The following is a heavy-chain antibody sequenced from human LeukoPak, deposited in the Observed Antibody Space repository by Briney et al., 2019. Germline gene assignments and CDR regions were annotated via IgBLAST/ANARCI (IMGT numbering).Heavy chain of an antibody. D-gene: IGHD5-24*01. CDR3: ARDDSLLQFGC. Sequence: GGTLRLSCATSGFTFSNYGMNWVRHAPGKGPEWVSGIIPSGVTTYYADSVKGRFAISRDNSKNTVYLQMNSLRAEDTAVYYCARDDSLLQFGCWGQGTLVTVSS. J-gene: IGHJ4*02. V-gene: IGHV3-23*01. CDR2: IIPSGVTT. CDR1: GFTFSNYG.